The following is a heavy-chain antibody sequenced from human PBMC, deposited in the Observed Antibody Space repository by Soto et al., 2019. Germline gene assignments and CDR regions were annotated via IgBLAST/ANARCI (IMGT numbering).Heavy chain of an antibody. CDR3: ARETGVRYPFDP. D-gene: IGHD3-9*01. CDR1: GGSISSYF. J-gene: IGHJ5*02. V-gene: IGHV4-59*01. CDR2: INYSGST. Sequence: QVQLQESGPGLVKPSETLSLTCTVSGGSISSYFWSWIRQPPGRGLEWIGDINYSGSTNYNPSLKSRVTISVDTSKNQFSLKLSSVTAADTAMYYCARETGVRYPFDPWGQGTLVTVSS.